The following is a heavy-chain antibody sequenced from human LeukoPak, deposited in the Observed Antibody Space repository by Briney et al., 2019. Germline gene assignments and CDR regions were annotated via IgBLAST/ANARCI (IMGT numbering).Heavy chain of an antibody. V-gene: IGHV4-30-4*01. CDR2: IHYSGNT. CDR1: GGSIGDYY. Sequence: SQTLSLTCTVSGGSIGDYYWSWIRQPPGQGLEWLGYIHYSGNTYYNPSLKSRLIISIDASKNQFSLNLSSVTAADTAVYYCARESPPGAFDIWGRGTVVTVSS. CDR3: ARESPPGAFDI. J-gene: IGHJ3*02.